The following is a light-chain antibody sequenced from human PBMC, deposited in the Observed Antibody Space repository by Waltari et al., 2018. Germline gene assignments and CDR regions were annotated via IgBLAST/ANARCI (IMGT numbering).Light chain of an antibody. Sequence: ELVLTQSPGTLSLSPGARATLSCRASQSVSSSYLAWYQQKPGQAPRLLIYGASSRATGIPDRFSGSGAGTDFILTSSRLEPEDFAVYYCQQYGSSPRITFGGGTKVEIK. CDR1: QSVSSSY. CDR2: GAS. V-gene: IGKV3-20*01. J-gene: IGKJ4*01. CDR3: QQYGSSPRIT.